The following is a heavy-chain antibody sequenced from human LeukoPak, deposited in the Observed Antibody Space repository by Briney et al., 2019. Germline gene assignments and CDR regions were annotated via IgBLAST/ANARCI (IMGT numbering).Heavy chain of an antibody. J-gene: IGHJ6*03. CDR2: ISGSGGST. CDR3: AKGGNYCTGGVCYYYYMDV. Sequence: PGGSLRLSCAASGFTFSSYAMSWVRQAPGKGLEWVSAISGSGGSTYYADSVKGRFTISRGNSKNTLYLQMNSLRAEGTAVYYCAKGGNYCTGGVCYYYYMDVWGKGTTVTVSS. V-gene: IGHV3-23*01. CDR1: GFTFSSYA. D-gene: IGHD2-8*02.